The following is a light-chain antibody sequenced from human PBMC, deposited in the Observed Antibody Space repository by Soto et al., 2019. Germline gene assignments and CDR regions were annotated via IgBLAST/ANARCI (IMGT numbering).Light chain of an antibody. CDR1: QGISNW. CDR2: ATS. Sequence: DIQMTQSPSFVSASVGDRVTITCRASQGISNWLAWYQQKPGKTPKLLIYATSNLQGGVPSRFSGSGSGTDFTLTIGSLQPEDSATYYCQQSSSFPLTFGPGTKVDIK. CDR3: QQSSSFPLT. J-gene: IGKJ3*01. V-gene: IGKV1-12*01.